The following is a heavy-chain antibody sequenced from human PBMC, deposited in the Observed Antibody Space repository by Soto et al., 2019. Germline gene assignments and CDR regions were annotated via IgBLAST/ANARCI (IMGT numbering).Heavy chain of an antibody. CDR3: ARSGTIFGVVKYYYMDV. CDR2: IYYSGST. V-gene: IGHV4-39*07. D-gene: IGHD3-3*01. Sequence: SETLSLTCTVSGGSISSSSYYWGWIRQPPGKGLEWIGSIYYSGSTNYNPSLKSRVTISVDTSKNQFSLKLSSVTAADTAVYYCARSGTIFGVVKYYYMDVWGKGTTVTVSS. J-gene: IGHJ6*03. CDR1: GGSISSSSYY.